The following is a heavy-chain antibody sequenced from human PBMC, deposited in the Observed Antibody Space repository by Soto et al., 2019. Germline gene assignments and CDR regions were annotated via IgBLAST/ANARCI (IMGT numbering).Heavy chain of an antibody. V-gene: IGHV3-21*01. CDR2: ISSSSSYI. CDR3: ARDRRGYSGYDYNYYYYGMDV. J-gene: IGHJ6*02. D-gene: IGHD5-12*01. Sequence: PGGSLRLACAASGFTFSSYSMNWVRQAPGKGLEWVSSISSSSSYIYYADSVKGRFTISRDNAKNSLYLQMNSLRAEDTAVYYCARDRRGYSGYDYNYYYYGMDVWGQGTTVTVSS. CDR1: GFTFSSYS.